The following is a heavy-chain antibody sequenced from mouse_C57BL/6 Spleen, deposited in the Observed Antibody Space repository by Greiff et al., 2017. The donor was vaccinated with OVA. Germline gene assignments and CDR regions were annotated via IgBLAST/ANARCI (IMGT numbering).Heavy chain of an antibody. CDR3: ARWRGDTYFDY. J-gene: IGHJ2*01. V-gene: IGHV1-69*01. CDR2: IDPSDSYT. CDR1: GYTFTSYW. Sequence: QVQLKESGAELVMPGASVKLSCKASGYTFTSYWMHWVKQRPGQGLEWIGEIDPSDSYTNYNQKFKGKSTLTVDKSSSTAYMQLSSLTSEDSAVYYGARWRGDTYFDYWGQGTTLTVSS.